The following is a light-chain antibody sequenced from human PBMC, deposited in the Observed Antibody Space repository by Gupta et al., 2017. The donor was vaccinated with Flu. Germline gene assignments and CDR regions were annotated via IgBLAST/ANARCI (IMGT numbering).Light chain of an antibody. J-gene: IGLJ2*01. Sequence: QSVLTPPPSASGTPGPRVTISCSGSSSSLGSNTVNWYQQVPGTAPKIPTYNNNQRPSGVPDRVSGSKSGTSAALAISGLQSEEEADYYCATWDDSLNGGIFGGGTKLTVL. CDR1: SSSLGSNT. V-gene: IGLV1-44*01. CDR2: NNN. CDR3: ATWDDSLNGGI.